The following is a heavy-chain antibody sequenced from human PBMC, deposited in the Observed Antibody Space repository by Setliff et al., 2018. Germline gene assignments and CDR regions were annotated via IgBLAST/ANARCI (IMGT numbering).Heavy chain of an antibody. CDR1: GGSISSGTYY. Sequence: SETLSLTCTVSGGSISSGTYYWSWIRQPAGKGLEWIGRIYTSGSTNYNPSLKSRVTMSVDPSKNQFALNLRSVTAADTAVYYCVRDRTAYSYGLDVWAQGTTVTVSS. D-gene: IGHD5-18*01. CDR2: IYTSGST. J-gene: IGHJ6*02. V-gene: IGHV4-61*02. CDR3: VRDRTAYSYGLDV.